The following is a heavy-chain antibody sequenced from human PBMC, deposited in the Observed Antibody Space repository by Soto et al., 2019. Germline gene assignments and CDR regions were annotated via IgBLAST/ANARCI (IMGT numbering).Heavy chain of an antibody. CDR3: WKTPGYDSRGYYSNVDD. D-gene: IGHD3-22*01. V-gene: IGHV3-23*01. CDR2: ISTSGGST. CDR1: GFTFSIYA. Sequence: EVQLLESGGGLVQPGGSLRLSCAASGFTFSIYAMSWVRQAPGKGLEWVSAISTSGGSTYYADSVKGRFTISRDNSKNTLYLQMNSLRAEDTAVYYCWKTPGYDSRGYYSNVDDWGQGTLVTVSS. J-gene: IGHJ4*02.